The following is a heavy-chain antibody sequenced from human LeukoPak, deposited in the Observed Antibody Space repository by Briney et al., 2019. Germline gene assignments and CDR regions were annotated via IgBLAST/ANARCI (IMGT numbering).Heavy chain of an antibody. CDR1: GDSVSSNSAA. CDR2: TYYRSKWYN. CDR3: ARGFGPGWGSPVYYFDY. Sequence: SQTLSLTCAISGDSVSSNSAAWNWIRQSPSRGLEWLGRTYYRSKWYNDYAVSVKSRITINPDTSKNQFSLQLNSVTPEDTAVYYCARGFGPGWGSPVYYFDYWGQGTLVTVSS. V-gene: IGHV6-1*01. D-gene: IGHD2-8*02. J-gene: IGHJ4*02.